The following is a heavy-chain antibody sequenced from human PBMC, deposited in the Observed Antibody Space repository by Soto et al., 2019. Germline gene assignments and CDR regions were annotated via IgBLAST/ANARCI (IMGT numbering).Heavy chain of an antibody. CDR2: INHSGST. CDR1: GGSFSGYY. V-gene: IGHV4-34*01. CDR3: ARTDYYDSRGYYYYGMDV. Sequence: PSETLSLTCAVYGGSFSGYYWSWIRQPPGKGLEWIGEINHSGSTNYNPSLKSRVTISVDTSKNQFSLKLSSVTAADTAVYYCARTDYYDSRGYYYYGMDVWGQGTTVTVSS. D-gene: IGHD3-22*01. J-gene: IGHJ6*02.